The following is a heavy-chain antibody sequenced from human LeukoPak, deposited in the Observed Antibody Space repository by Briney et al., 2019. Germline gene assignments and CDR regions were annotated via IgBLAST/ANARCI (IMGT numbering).Heavy chain of an antibody. CDR3: ARKYCSSTSCYDY. D-gene: IGHD2-2*01. J-gene: IGHJ4*02. CDR2: IYPGDSDT. V-gene: IGHV5-51*01. Sequence: GESLKISSKGSGYSFTSYWIGWVRPMPGKGLEWMGIIYPGDSDTRYSPSFQGQVTISADKSISTAYLQWSSLKASDTAMYYCARKYCSSTSCYDYWGQGTLVTVSS. CDR1: GYSFTSYW.